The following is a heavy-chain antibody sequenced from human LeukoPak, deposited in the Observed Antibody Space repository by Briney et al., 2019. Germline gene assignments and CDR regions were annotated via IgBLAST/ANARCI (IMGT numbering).Heavy chain of an antibody. V-gene: IGHV4-39*07. CDR1: GGSISSSSYY. CDR2: IYYSRST. D-gene: IGHD3-10*01. J-gene: IGHJ4*02. Sequence: PSETLSLTCTVSGGSISSSSYYWGWIRQPPGKGLEWIGSIYYSRSTYYNPSLKSRVTISVDTSKNQFSLKLSSVTAADTAVYYCARDLGRPPPRDMVRGVIYNFDYWGQGTLVTVSS. CDR3: ARDLGRPPPRDMVRGVIYNFDY.